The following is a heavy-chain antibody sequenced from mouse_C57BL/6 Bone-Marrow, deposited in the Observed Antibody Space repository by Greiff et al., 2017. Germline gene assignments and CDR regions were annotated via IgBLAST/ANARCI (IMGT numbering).Heavy chain of an antibody. CDR1: GYTFTSYW. CDR3: ALYYSSRFYFDY. Sequence: QVQLQQPGAELVRPGSSVKLSCKASGYTFTSYWMHWVKQRPIQGLEWIGNIDPSDSETHYNQKFKDKATLTVDKSSSTAYMLPSMLTSEDSAVYNCALYYSSRFYFDYWGQGTTLTVSS. V-gene: IGHV1-52*01. D-gene: IGHD1-1*01. CDR2: IDPSDSET. J-gene: IGHJ2*01.